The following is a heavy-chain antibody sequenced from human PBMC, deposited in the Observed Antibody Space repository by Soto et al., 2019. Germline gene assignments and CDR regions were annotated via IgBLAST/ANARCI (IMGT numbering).Heavy chain of an antibody. V-gene: IGHV3-30-3*01. CDR1: GFTFSSYA. Sequence: GGSLRLSCAASGFTFSSYAMHWVRQAPGKGLEWVAVISYDGSNKYYADSVKGRFTISRDNSKNTLYLQMNSLRAEDTAVYYCARGGYCSSTSCYVLPFDYWGQGTLVTVSS. CDR3: ARGGYCSSTSCYVLPFDY. D-gene: IGHD2-2*01. J-gene: IGHJ4*02. CDR2: ISYDGSNK.